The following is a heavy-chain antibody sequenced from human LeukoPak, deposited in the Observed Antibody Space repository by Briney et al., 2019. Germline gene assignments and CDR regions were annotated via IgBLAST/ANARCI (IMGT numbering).Heavy chain of an antibody. CDR2: MNPNSGNT. D-gene: IGHD1-1*01. CDR3: ARELITLERQPYGMDV. J-gene: IGHJ6*02. V-gene: IGHV1-8*01. CDR1: GYTFTSYD. Sequence: ASVKVSCKASGYTFTSYDISWVRQATGQGLEWMGWMNPNSGNTGYAQKFQGRVTMTRNTSISTAYMELSSLRSEDTAVYYCARELITLERQPYGMDVWGQGTTVTVSS.